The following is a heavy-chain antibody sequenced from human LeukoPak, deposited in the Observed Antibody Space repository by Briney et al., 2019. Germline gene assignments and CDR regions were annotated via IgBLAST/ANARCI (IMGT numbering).Heavy chain of an antibody. J-gene: IGHJ4*02. V-gene: IGHV3-53*04. CDR1: GFTVSSNY. D-gene: IGHD3-22*01. Sequence: GGYLRRSCAASGFTVSSNYMVWVRQAPGKGLEWVSVIYSGGSTYYADSVKGLFTISRHNSKNTLYLQMNSLRAEDTAVYYCARATHYYYDSSGYLNGGYYFDYWGQGTLVTVSS. CDR2: IYSGGST. CDR3: ARATHYYYDSSGYLNGGYYFDY.